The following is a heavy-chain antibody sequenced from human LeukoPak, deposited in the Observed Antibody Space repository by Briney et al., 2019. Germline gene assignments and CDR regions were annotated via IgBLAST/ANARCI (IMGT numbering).Heavy chain of an antibody. Sequence: SETLSLTCTVSGGSMSSFYWSWIRQPPGKGLEWVGYILYSGSHYNPSLKSRVTISVDTSKNQFSLKLSSVTAADTAVYYCARSFSSSSFLHFDYWGQGTLVTVSS. CDR2: ILYSGS. CDR3: ARSFSSSSFLHFDY. D-gene: IGHD6-13*01. J-gene: IGHJ4*02. CDR1: GGSMSSFY. V-gene: IGHV4-59*12.